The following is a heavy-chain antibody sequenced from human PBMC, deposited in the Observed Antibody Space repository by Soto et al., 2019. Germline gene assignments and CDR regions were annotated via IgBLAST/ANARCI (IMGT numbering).Heavy chain of an antibody. D-gene: IGHD6-19*01. CDR1: GGSISSGDYY. CDR2: IYYSGST. V-gene: IGHV4-30-4*01. Sequence: LSLTCTVSGGSISSGDYYWSWIRQPPGKGLEWIGYIYYSGSTYYNPSLKSRVTISVDTSKNQFSLKLSSVTAADTAVYYCARGPVAGAYYGMDVWGQGTTVTVSS. J-gene: IGHJ6*02. CDR3: ARGPVAGAYYGMDV.